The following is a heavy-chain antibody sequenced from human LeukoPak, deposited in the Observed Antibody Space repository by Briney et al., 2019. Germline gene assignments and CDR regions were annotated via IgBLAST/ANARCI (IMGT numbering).Heavy chain of an antibody. J-gene: IGHJ6*03. CDR3: AREAAMGDYYYYYMDV. V-gene: IGHV1-69*05. CDR1: GGTFSSYA. D-gene: IGHD5-18*01. CDR2: IIPIFGTA. Sequence: ASVKVSCKXSGGTFSSYAISWVRQAPEQGLEWMGRIIPIFGTANYAQKFQGRVTITTDESTSTAYMELSSLRSEDTAVYYCAREAAMGDYYYYYMDVWGKGTTVTVSS.